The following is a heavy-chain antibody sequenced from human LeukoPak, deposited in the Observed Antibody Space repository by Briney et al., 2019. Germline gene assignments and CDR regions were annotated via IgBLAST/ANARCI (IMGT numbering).Heavy chain of an antibody. Sequence: PGGSLRLSCAASGFTFDDYAMHWVRQAPGKGLEWVSGISWNSGSIGYADSVKGRFTISRDNAKNSLYLQMNSLRAEDMALYYCAKGDTAMVMDAFDIWGQGTMVTVSS. CDR2: ISWNSGSI. J-gene: IGHJ3*02. CDR1: GFTFDDYA. V-gene: IGHV3-9*03. CDR3: AKGDTAMVMDAFDI. D-gene: IGHD5-18*01.